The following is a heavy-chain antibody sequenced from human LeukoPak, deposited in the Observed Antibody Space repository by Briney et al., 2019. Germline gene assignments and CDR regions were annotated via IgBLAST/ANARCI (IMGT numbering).Heavy chain of an antibody. CDR3: ARVLTDNWNWFDP. CDR1: GGTFSSYT. V-gene: IGHV1-69*02. CDR2: NIPILGIA. Sequence: GSSVKVSCKASGGTFSSYTISWVRQAPGQGLEWMGRNIPILGIANYAQKFQGRVTITADKSTSTAYMELSSLRSEDTAVYYCARVLTDNWNWFDPWGQGTLVTVSS. D-gene: IGHD1-20*01. J-gene: IGHJ5*02.